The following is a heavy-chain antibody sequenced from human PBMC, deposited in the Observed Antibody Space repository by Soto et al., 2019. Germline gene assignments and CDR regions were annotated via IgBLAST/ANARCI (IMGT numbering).Heavy chain of an antibody. D-gene: IGHD5-18*01. V-gene: IGHV1-69*01. CDR2: IIPIFGTA. CDR1: GGTFSSYA. Sequence: QVQLVQSGAEVKKPGSSVKVSCKASGGTFSSYAISWVRQAPGQGLEWMGGIIPIFGTANYAQKFRGRVTITADESTSTAYMELSSLRSEDTAVYYCAREAPGGYSYGHGYYYYGMDVWGQGTTVTVSS. CDR3: AREAPGGYSYGHGYYYYGMDV. J-gene: IGHJ6*02.